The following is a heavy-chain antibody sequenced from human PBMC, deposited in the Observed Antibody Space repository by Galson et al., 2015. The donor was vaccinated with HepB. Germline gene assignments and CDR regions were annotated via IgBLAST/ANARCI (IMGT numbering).Heavy chain of an antibody. D-gene: IGHD3-16*01. Sequence: SVKVSCKASGYTFTGYYMHWVRQAPGQGLEWMGWINPNSGGTNYAQKFQGWVTMTRDTSISTAYMELSRLRSDDTAVYYCARDLYNDYVWGSYRTPGDYWGQGTLVTVSS. CDR3: ARDLYNDYVWGSYRTPGDY. CDR1: GYTFTGYY. V-gene: IGHV1-2*04. CDR2: INPNSGGT. J-gene: IGHJ4*02.